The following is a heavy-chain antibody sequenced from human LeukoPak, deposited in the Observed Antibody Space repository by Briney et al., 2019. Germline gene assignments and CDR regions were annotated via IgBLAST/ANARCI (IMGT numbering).Heavy chain of an antibody. J-gene: IGHJ6*03. CDR3: AKVGYSYGYYYYYMDV. Sequence: GGSLRLSCAASGFTLSSYAMSWVRQGPGKGLEWVSAISVSGNTYHADSVKGRFTISRDNSKNTLYLQMNSLRAEDTAVYYCAKVGYSYGYYYYYMDVWGKGTTVTVSS. CDR2: ISVSGNT. V-gene: IGHV3-23*01. D-gene: IGHD5-18*01. CDR1: GFTLSSYA.